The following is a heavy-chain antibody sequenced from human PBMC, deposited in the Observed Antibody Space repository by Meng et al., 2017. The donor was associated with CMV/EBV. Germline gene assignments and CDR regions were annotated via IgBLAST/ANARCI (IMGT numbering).Heavy chain of an antibody. CDR2: ISGSGGST. V-gene: IGHV3-23*01. CDR1: GFTFSSYA. D-gene: IGHD4-17*01. Sequence: GGSLRLSCAASGFTFSSYAMSWVRQAPGKGLEWVSAISGSGGSTYYADSVKGRFTISRDNSKNTLYLQMNSLRAEDTAVYYCARDPYGTTVTTGDFQHWGQGTLVTVSS. CDR3: ARDPYGTTVTTGDFQH. J-gene: IGHJ1*01.